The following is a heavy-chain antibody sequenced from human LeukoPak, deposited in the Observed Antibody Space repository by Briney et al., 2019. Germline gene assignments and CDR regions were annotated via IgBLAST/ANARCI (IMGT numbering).Heavy chain of an antibody. CDR2: MYSSGNT. CDR3: ARDRYYYDSSSYFSAFDT. Sequence: SETLSLTCTVSGGSFSNYFWSWIRQPAGQGLQWIGRMYSSGNTNYNPSLKSRVTMSVDSSKNQFSLKLRSVTAADTAVYYCARDRYYYDSSSYFSAFDTWGQGTMVTVSS. D-gene: IGHD3-22*01. CDR1: GGSFSNYF. J-gene: IGHJ3*02. V-gene: IGHV4-4*07.